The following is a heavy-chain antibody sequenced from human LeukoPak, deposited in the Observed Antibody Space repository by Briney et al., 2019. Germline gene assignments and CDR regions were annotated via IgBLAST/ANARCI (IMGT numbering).Heavy chain of an antibody. D-gene: IGHD3-10*01. CDR1: GGSITSTNW. J-gene: IGHJ4*02. CDR2: IYHSGST. CDR3: ARYYYGSGGYSYFDF. Sequence: SETLSLTCAVSGGSITSTNWWSWVRQPPGKGLEWIGEIYHSGSTNYNSSLKSRVTISVDKSKNQFSLNLNSVTGADTAVYYCARYYYGSGGYSYFDFWGRGALVTVSS. V-gene: IGHV4-4*02.